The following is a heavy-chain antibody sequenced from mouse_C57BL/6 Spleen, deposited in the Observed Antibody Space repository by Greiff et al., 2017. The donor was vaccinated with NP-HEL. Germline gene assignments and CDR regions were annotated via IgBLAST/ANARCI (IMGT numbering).Heavy chain of an antibody. CDR1: GFNIKNTY. CDR3: ASLDYYGSSYFAY. CDR2: IDPANGNT. V-gene: IGHV14-3*01. D-gene: IGHD1-1*01. J-gene: IGHJ3*01. Sequence: VQLKQSVAELVRPGASVKLSCTASGFNIKNTYMHWVKQRPEQGLEWIGRIDPANGNTKYAPKFQGKATITADTSSNTAYLQLSSLTSEDTAIYYCASLDYYGSSYFAYWGQGTLVTVSA.